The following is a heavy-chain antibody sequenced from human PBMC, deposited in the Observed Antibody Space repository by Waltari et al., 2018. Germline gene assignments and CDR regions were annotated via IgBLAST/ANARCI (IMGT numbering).Heavy chain of an antibody. CDR2: INPSGGST. D-gene: IGHD6-13*01. V-gene: IGHV1-46*01. CDR3: ARDLDVAAAGTGYGMDV. J-gene: IGHJ6*02. Sequence: QVQLVQSGAEVKKPGASVKVSCTASGYTFTSYYMHWVRQAPGQGLEWMGIINPSGGSTSYAQKFQGRVTMTRDTSTSTVYMELSSLRSEDTAVYYCARDLDVAAAGTGYGMDVWGQGTTVTVSS. CDR1: GYTFTSYY.